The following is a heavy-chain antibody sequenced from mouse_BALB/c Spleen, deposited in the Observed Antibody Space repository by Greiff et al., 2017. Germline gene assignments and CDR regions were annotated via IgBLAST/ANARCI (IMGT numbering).Heavy chain of an antibody. CDR3: ARERDLLGGFAY. D-gene: IGHD3-3*01. CDR2: IYPGDGDT. CDR1: GYAFSSYW. V-gene: IGHV1-80*01. J-gene: IGHJ3*01. Sequence: VQLQESGAELVRPGSSVKISCKASGYAFSSYWMNWVKQRPGQGLEWIGQIYPGDGDTNYNGKFKGKATLTADKSSSTAYMQLSSLTSEDSAVYFCARERDLLGGFAYWGQGTLVTVSA.